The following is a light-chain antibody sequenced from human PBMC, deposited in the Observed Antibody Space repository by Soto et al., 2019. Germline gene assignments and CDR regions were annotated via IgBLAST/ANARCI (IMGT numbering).Light chain of an antibody. CDR1: SSDVGGYNF. Sequence: QPVLTQPRSVSGSPGQSVTISCTGTSSDVGGYNFVSWYQQHPGKAPKLMIYDVSKRPSGVPDRFSGSKSGNTASLTISGLRAEDEADYYCCSYAGSSTDVFGTGTKVTVL. CDR3: CSYAGSSTDV. CDR2: DVS. V-gene: IGLV2-11*01. J-gene: IGLJ1*01.